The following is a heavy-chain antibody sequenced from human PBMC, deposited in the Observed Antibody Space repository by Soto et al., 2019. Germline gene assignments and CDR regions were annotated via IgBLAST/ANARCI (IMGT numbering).Heavy chain of an antibody. CDR2: ISWNSGSI. V-gene: IGHV3-9*01. D-gene: IGHD3-9*01. CDR1: GFTFDDYA. CDR3: ATLSDILTGPMDV. J-gene: IGHJ6*02. Sequence: GGSLRLSCASSGFTFDDYAMHWVRQAPGKGLEWVSGISWNSGSIGYADSVKGRFTISRDNAKNSLYLQMNSLRAEDTALYYCATLSDILTGPMDVWGQGTTVTVSS.